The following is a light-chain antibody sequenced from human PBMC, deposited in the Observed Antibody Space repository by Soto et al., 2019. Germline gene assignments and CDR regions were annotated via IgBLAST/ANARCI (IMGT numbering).Light chain of an antibody. CDR2: GAS. CDR3: QQYGSSSYT. V-gene: IGKV3-20*01. CDR1: QSVSSTY. J-gene: IGKJ2*01. Sequence: EIVLTQSPGTLSLSPGERATISCRASQSVSSTYLAWYQQNPGQAPRLLIYGASSRATGIPDRFSGSGSGTDFTLNISRLDPEDFAVYFCQQYGSSSYTFGQWTKLEIK.